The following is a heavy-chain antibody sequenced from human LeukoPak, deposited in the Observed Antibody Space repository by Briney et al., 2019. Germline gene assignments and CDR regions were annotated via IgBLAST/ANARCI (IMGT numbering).Heavy chain of an antibody. Sequence: SETLSLTCTVSGGSISSSSYYWGWIRQPPGKGLEWIGSIYYSGSTYYNPSLKSRVTISVDTSKNQFSLKLSSVTAADTAVYYCARHFGIRSWFDPWGQGTLVNVSS. V-gene: IGHV4-39*01. CDR2: IYYSGST. D-gene: IGHD3-3*01. CDR3: ARHFGIRSWFDP. J-gene: IGHJ5*02. CDR1: GGSISSSSYY.